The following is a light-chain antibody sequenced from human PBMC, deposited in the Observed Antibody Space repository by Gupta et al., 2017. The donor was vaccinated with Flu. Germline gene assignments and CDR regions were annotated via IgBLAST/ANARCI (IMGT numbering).Light chain of an antibody. CDR1: QGISSY. J-gene: IGKJ4*01. CDR2: AAS. CDR3: QQYYSYPLT. Sequence: AIRITQSPSSLSASTGDRVTITCRASQGISSYLALYQQKPGKAPKLLIYAASTLQRGVPSRFSGSGSGTDFTLTISCLQSEDFATYYCQQYYSYPLTFGGGTKVEIK. V-gene: IGKV1-8*01.